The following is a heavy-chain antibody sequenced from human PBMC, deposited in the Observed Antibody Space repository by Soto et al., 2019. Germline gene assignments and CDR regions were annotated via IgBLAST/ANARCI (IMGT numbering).Heavy chain of an antibody. CDR1: GGSFSGYY. Sequence: SETLSLTCAVYGGSFSGYYWSWIRQPPGKGLEWIGEINHSGSTNYNPSLKSRVTISVDTSKNQFSLKLSSVTAADTAVYYCARSAIFVYWGQGTLVTVSS. CDR3: ARSAIFVY. J-gene: IGHJ4*02. V-gene: IGHV4-34*01. CDR2: INHSGST.